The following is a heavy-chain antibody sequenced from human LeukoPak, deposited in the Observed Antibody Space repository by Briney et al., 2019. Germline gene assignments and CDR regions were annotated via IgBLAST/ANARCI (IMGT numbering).Heavy chain of an antibody. CDR1: GYTFTGYY. J-gene: IGHJ3*02. CDR2: INPSGGST. Sequence: ASVEVSCKASGYTFTGYYMHWVRQAPGQGLEWMGIINPSGGSTSYAQKFQGRVTMTRDTSTSTVYMELSSLRSEDTAVYYCAREPSCSGGSCYSDEGDAFDIWGQGTMVTVSS. V-gene: IGHV1-46*01. D-gene: IGHD2-15*01. CDR3: AREPSCSGGSCYSDEGDAFDI.